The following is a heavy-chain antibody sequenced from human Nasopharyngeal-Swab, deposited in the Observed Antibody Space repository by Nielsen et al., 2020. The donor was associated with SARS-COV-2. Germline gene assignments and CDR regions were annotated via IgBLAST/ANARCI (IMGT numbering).Heavy chain of an antibody. CDR1: GFTFSSYA. D-gene: IGHD3-3*01. J-gene: IGHJ6*02. CDR3: AREGQIFGVVDYYYYGLDV. CDR2: IRYDGSDY. V-gene: IGHV3-30*02. Sequence: GESLKISCAASGFTFSSYAMNWVRQAPGKGLEWVAFIRYDGSDYYYADSVEGRFTISRDNSKNSLYLQMNSLRAEDTAVYYCAREGQIFGVVDYYYYGLDVWGQGTTVTVSS.